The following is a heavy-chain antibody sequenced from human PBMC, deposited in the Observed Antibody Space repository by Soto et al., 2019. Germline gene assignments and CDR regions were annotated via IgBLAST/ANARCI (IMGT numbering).Heavy chain of an antibody. D-gene: IGHD3-3*01. V-gene: IGHV4-39*01. J-gene: IGHJ4*02. CDR2: IYYSGST. Sequence: QLQLQESGPGLVKPSETLSLTCTVSGGSISSSSYYWGWIRQPPGKGLEWIGSIYYSGSTYYNPSLKSRVTISVDTSKNQFSVKLSSVTAADTAVYYCARLRYAIFGVVDYWGQGTLVTVSS. CDR1: GGSISSSSYY. CDR3: ARLRYAIFGVVDY.